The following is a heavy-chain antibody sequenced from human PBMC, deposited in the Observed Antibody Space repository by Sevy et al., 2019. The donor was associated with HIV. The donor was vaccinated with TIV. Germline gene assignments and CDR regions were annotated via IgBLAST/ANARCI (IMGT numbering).Heavy chain of an antibody. Sequence: GGSLRLSCAASGFTFSSYSMNWVRQAPGKGLEWVSSISSSSSYIYYADSVKGRFTISRDNAKNSLYLQMNSLRAEDTAVYYCAREKIRVRAYGSGTYNWFDPWGQGTLVTVSS. CDR2: ISSSSSYI. J-gene: IGHJ5*02. D-gene: IGHD3-10*01. V-gene: IGHV3-21*01. CDR1: GFTFSSYS. CDR3: AREKIRVRAYGSGTYNWFDP.